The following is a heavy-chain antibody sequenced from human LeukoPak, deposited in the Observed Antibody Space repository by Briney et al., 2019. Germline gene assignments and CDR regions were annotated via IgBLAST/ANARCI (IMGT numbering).Heavy chain of an antibody. CDR1: GGSISSSSYY. CDR2: INHSGST. Sequence: SETLCLTCTVSGGSISSSSYYWGWIRQPPGKGLEWIGEINHSGSTNYNPSLKSRVTISVDTSKNQFSLKLSSVTAADTAVYYCGRQSGYCSSTSCYPRHLRFDPWGQGTLVTVSS. V-gene: IGHV4-39*01. CDR3: GRQSGYCSSTSCYPRHLRFDP. J-gene: IGHJ5*02. D-gene: IGHD2-2*01.